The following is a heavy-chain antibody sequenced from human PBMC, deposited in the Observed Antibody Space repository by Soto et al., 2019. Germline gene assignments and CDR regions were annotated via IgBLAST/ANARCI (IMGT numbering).Heavy chain of an antibody. CDR3: ASHSSSWLTGYYFDY. CDR2: IIPILGIA. Sequence: QVQLVQSGAEVKKPGSSVKVSCKASGGTFSSYTISWVRQAPGQGLEWMGRIIPILGIANYAQKFQGRVTITADKSTSTAYMELSSLRSEDTAVYYCASHSSSWLTGYYFDYWGQGTLVTVSS. V-gene: IGHV1-69*02. J-gene: IGHJ4*02. CDR1: GGTFSSYT. D-gene: IGHD6-13*01.